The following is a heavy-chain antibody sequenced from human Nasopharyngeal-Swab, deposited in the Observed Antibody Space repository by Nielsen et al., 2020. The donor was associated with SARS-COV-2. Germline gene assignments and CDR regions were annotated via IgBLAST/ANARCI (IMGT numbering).Heavy chain of an antibody. CDR3: ARDSAAAGTVFDY. CDR1: GFTFSDYY. J-gene: IGHJ4*02. CDR2: ISSSSSYT. V-gene: IGHV3-11*06. Sequence: GGSLRLSCAASGFTFSDYYMSWIRQAPGKGLEWVSYISSSSSYTNYADSVKGRFTISRDNAKDSLYLQMNSLRAEDTAVYYCARDSAAAGTVFDYWGQGTLVTVSS. D-gene: IGHD6-13*01.